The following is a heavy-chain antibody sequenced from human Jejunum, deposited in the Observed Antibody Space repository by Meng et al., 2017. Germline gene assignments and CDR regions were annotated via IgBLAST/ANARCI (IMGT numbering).Heavy chain of an antibody. CDR3: ARYGALSGYDS. J-gene: IGHJ4*02. D-gene: IGHD3-9*01. V-gene: IGHV4-4*02. CDR2: IYHSGTT. Sequence: QVHLQESGPGLVKPSGTLSLTCVVSGGSINSGHWWNGVRQFPGKGLEWIANIYHSGTTNYNPSLKSRVTISVDKTKNQISLEVSSVTAADTAVYYCARYGALSGYDSWGQGTLVTVSS. CDR1: GGSINSGHW.